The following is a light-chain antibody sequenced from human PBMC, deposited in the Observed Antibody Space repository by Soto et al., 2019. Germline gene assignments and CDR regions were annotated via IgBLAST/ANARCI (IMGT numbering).Light chain of an antibody. CDR3: QQRSNWPPSIT. CDR1: LSVSIY. V-gene: IGKV3-11*01. J-gene: IGKJ5*01. Sequence: ETVLTQSPATLSLSPGERATLSCRASLSVSIYLAWYQQKPGQAPRLLIYDASNRATGIPARFSGSGSGTDFTLTISSLEPEDFAVYYCQQRSNWPPSITFGQGTRLEIK. CDR2: DAS.